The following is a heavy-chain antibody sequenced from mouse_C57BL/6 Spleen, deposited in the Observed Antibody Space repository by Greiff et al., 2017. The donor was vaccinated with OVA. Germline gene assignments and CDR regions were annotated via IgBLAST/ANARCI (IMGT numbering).Heavy chain of an antibody. V-gene: IGHV2-2*01. D-gene: IGHD4-1*01. CDR2: IWSGGST. CDR1: GFSLTSYG. CDR3: ARGRTGTRVYYFDY. Sequence: VMLVESGPGLVQPSQSLSITCTVSGFSLTSYGVHWVRQSPGKGLEWLGVIWSGGSTDYNAAFISRLSISKDNSKSQVFFKMNSLQADDTAIYYCARGRTGTRVYYFDYWGQGTTLTVSS. J-gene: IGHJ2*01.